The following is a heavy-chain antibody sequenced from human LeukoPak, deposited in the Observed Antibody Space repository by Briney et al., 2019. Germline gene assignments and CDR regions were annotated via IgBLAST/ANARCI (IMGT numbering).Heavy chain of an antibody. CDR2: VYHGGNT. CDR1: GYSISNGYY. Sequence: PSETLSLTCTVSGYSISNGYYWGWIRQPPGKGLEFIGSVYHGGNTYYKASLKSRVTISLDTSKNQFSLRLSSVTAADTAVYYCARPFYYGSGSRGDPIDYWGQGTLVTVSS. D-gene: IGHD3-10*01. CDR3: ARPFYYGSGSRGDPIDY. V-gene: IGHV4-38-2*02. J-gene: IGHJ4*02.